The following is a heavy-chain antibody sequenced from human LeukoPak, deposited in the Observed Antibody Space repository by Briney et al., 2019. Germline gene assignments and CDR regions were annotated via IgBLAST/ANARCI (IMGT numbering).Heavy chain of an antibody. CDR1: GFTFSSYS. CDR3: AKGGYDYVEVGYFDY. CDR2: ISSSSSYI. D-gene: IGHD5-12*01. Sequence: GGSLRLSCAASGFTFSSYSMNWVRQAPGKGLEWVSSISSSSSYIYYADSVKGRFTISRDNTKNTLYLQMNSLRADDTAVYFCAKGGYDYVEVGYFDYWGQGTVVTVSS. V-gene: IGHV3-21*04. J-gene: IGHJ4*02.